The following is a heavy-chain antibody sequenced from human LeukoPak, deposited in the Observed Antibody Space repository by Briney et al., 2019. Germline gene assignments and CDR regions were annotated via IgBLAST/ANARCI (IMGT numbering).Heavy chain of an antibody. CDR2: INSDGSST. D-gene: IGHD5-18*01. V-gene: IGHV3-74*01. CDR1: GFTFSSYS. CDR3: ATYIQVQVSFEC. Sequence: GGSLRLSCAASGFTFSSYSMNWVRQAPGKGLVWVSRINSDGSSTSYADSVKGRFTISRDNSKSTLSLQMNSLRAEDTAIYYCATYIQVQVSFECWGQGTLVTVSS. J-gene: IGHJ4*02.